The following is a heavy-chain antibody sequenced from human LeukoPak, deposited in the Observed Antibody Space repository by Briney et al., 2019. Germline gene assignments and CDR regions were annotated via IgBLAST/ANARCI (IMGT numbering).Heavy chain of an antibody. J-gene: IGHJ3*02. V-gene: IGHV3-53*01. CDR1: ELTVSTNY. CDR2: ISSGGTT. Sequence: GGSLRLSCTACELTVSTNYMNWVRQDPGKGLEWVSTISSGGTTYYEESVKGRFTISRDNSKNTVYLQMNSLRAEDTAVYYCARISTEYGSGTYDAFDIWGQGTMVTLSS. D-gene: IGHD3-10*01. CDR3: ARISTEYGSGTYDAFDI.